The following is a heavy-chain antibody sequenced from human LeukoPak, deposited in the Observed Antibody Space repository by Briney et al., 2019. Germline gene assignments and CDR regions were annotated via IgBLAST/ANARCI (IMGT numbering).Heavy chain of an antibody. CDR2: IYSGGST. CDR1: GFTVSSNY. J-gene: IGHJ3*02. CDR3: ARCIAGFDAFDI. Sequence: GGSLRLSCAASGFTVSSNYMSWVRQAPVKGLEWVSVIYSGGSTYYADSVKGRFTISRDNSKNTLYLQMNSLRAEDTAVYYCARCIAGFDAFDIWGQGTMVTVSS. V-gene: IGHV3-53*01. D-gene: IGHD6-13*01.